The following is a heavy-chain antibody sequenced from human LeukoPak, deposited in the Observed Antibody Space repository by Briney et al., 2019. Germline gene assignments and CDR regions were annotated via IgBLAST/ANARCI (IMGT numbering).Heavy chain of an antibody. Sequence: GGSLRLSCAVSGFTFSNAWMSWVRQAPGKGLEWVGRIKSTADGGTADYAAPVKGRFTISRDDSKNMLYLQMNSLKTEDTALYYCTTAAGSDWYPSPLNFDFWGQGTLVTVSS. J-gene: IGHJ4*02. D-gene: IGHD6-19*01. CDR3: TTAAGSDWYPSPLNFDF. CDR2: IKSTADGGTA. V-gene: IGHV3-15*01. CDR1: GFTFSNAW.